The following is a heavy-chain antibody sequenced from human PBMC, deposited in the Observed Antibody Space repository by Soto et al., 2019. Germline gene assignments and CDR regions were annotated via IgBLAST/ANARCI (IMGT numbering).Heavy chain of an antibody. CDR1: GGSISSYY. Sequence: SSETLSLTCTVSGGSISSYYWSWIRQPPGKGLEWIGYIYYSGSTNYNPSLKSRVTISVDTSKNQFSLKLSSVTAADTAVYYCARTLDWNYYYYYYMDVWGKGTTVTVSS. V-gene: IGHV4-59*08. CDR2: IYYSGST. J-gene: IGHJ6*03. CDR3: ARTLDWNYYYYYYMDV. D-gene: IGHD1-1*01.